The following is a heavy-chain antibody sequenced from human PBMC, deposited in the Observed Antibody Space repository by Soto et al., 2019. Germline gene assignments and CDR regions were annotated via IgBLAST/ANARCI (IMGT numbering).Heavy chain of an antibody. V-gene: IGHV3-30*18. Sequence: QVQLVESGGGVVQPGRSLRLSCAASGFTFSSYGMHWVRQAPGKGLEWVAVISYDGSNKYYADSVKGRFTISRDNSKNPLYLQMNSLRAEDTAVYYCAKDHEYSSGWYAVRYYYYYYGMDVWGQGTTVTVSS. CDR1: GFTFSSYG. D-gene: IGHD6-19*01. J-gene: IGHJ6*02. CDR3: AKDHEYSSGWYAVRYYYYYYGMDV. CDR2: ISYDGSNK.